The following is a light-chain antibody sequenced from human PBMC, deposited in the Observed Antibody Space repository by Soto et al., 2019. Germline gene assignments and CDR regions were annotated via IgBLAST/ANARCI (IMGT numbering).Light chain of an antibody. Sequence: QSVLTQPASVSGSPGQSIAMSCTGTSSDVGAYDFVSWYQQHPGKAPKLLIYDVNNRPSGISSRCSGSKSGNTASLTISGLQAEYEDEYYCSSYTTGSAEVFGTGTKLTVL. CDR3: SSYTTGSAEV. CDR1: SSDVGAYDF. CDR2: DVN. V-gene: IGLV2-14*03. J-gene: IGLJ1*01.